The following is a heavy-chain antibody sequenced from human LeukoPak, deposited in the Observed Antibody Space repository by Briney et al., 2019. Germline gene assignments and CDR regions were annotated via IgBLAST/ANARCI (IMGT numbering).Heavy chain of an antibody. CDR3: ARDGQRWPIYY. Sequence: PGGSLRLSCAASGFTFSSYEMIWVRQAPGKRREWVSYISSNGSIIYYADSLKGRFTISRDNAKNSLYLQMSSLRAEDTAVYYCARDGQRWPIYYWGQGTLVTVSS. CDR2: ISSNGSII. D-gene: IGHD6-19*01. J-gene: IGHJ4*02. CDR1: GFTFSSYE. V-gene: IGHV3-48*03.